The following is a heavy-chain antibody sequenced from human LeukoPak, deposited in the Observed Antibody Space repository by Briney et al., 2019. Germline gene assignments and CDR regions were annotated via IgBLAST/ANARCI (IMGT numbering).Heavy chain of an antibody. V-gene: IGHV1-3*01. Sequence: GASVKVSCKASGYTFARYSIHWVRQAPGQRLEWMGWINGGNGNIKYSQKFQGRVTLTRDSAATTAYMELSSLRSEDTAVYYCATGSGATLLGYWGQGTLVTVSS. CDR2: INGGNGNI. D-gene: IGHD1-26*01. CDR3: ATGSGATLLGY. CDR1: GYTFARYS. J-gene: IGHJ4*02.